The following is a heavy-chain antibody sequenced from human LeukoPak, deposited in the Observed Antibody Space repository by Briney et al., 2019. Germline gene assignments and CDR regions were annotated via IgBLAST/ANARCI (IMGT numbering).Heavy chain of an antibody. Sequence: GSSLTLSCTATRFTFDDYAMHWVRQATGKGLEWVSGISWNSGSIGYADSVKGRFTISRDNAKNSLYLQMNSLRAEDTALYYCVKDGNWRQGTLATVSS. CDR1: RFTFDDYA. V-gene: IGHV3-9*01. J-gene: IGHJ4*02. CDR2: ISWNSGSI. CDR3: VKDGN.